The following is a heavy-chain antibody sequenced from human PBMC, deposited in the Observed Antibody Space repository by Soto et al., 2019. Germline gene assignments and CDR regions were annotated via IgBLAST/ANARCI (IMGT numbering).Heavy chain of an antibody. CDR2: INSDGSST. CDR3: ARGYGGEYDFWSGYYSYYFYYYGMDV. Sequence: PVGSLRLSCAASGFTFSSYWMHWVRQAPGKGLAWVSRINSDGSSTSYADSVKGRFTISRNNAKNTLYLQMNSLRAEDTAVYYCARGYGGEYDFWSGYYSYYFYYYGMDVWGQGTTVTVSS. D-gene: IGHD3-3*01. J-gene: IGHJ6*02. CDR1: GFTFSSYW. V-gene: IGHV3-74*01.